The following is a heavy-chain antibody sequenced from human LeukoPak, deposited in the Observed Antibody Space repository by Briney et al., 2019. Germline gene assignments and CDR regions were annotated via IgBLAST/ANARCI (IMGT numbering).Heavy chain of an antibody. J-gene: IGHJ4*02. Sequence: ASVKVSCKASGFTFNNYGISWARQAPGQGLEWMGWISAYNGDTHYAQKFQGRVTLTTDTSTRTAYMELRSLRSDDTAMYYCARDPSSTSGWYIYFDYWGQGTLVTVSP. V-gene: IGHV1-18*01. CDR2: ISAYNGDT. D-gene: IGHD6-19*01. CDR3: ARDPSSTSGWYIYFDY. CDR1: GFTFNNYG.